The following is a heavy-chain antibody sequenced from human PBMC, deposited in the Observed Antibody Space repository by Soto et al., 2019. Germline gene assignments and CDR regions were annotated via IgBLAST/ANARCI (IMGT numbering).Heavy chain of an antibody. CDR2: IKSKTDGGTT. Sequence: EVQLVESGGGLVKPGGSLRLSCAASGFTFSNAWMSWVRQAPGKGLEWVGRIKSKTDGGTTDYAAPVKGRFTISRDDSKNTLYLQMISLKTEDFFVYYCTTERGAVDAFDIWGQGTMVTVSS. J-gene: IGHJ3*02. V-gene: IGHV3-15*01. CDR1: GFTFSNAW. D-gene: IGHD1-26*01. CDR3: TTERGAVDAFDI.